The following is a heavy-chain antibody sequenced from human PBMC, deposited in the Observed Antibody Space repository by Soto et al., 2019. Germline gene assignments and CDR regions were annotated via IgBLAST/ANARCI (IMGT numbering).Heavy chain of an antibody. D-gene: IGHD2-15*01. V-gene: IGHV1-18*01. CDR3: ARDIPVVATDALDI. J-gene: IGHJ3*02. CDR1: GYTFTSYG. CDR2: ISAYNGNT. Sequence: QVQLVQSGAEVKKPGASVKVSCKASGYTFTSYGISWVRQAPGQGLEWMGWISAYNGNTNYAQKLQGRVTMTTATSRTTAYMELRSLRSDGTAVYYCARDIPVVATDALDIWRQGTIVIFSS.